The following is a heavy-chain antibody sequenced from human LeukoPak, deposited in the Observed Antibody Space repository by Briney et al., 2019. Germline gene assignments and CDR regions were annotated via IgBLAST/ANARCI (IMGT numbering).Heavy chain of an antibody. V-gene: IGHV1-24*01. D-gene: IGHD2-15*01. CDR3: ATVIWGGAFDI. Sequence: ASVSVSSKVSGLTLSALSMHSVGQSRGNGLEWMGGFDPEDGETLSAQKLPGIVTMTNDTSTDTAYMELSSLRSEDTAVYYCATVIWGGAFDIWGQGTMVTVSS. CDR2: FDPEDGET. CDR1: GLTLSALS. J-gene: IGHJ3*02.